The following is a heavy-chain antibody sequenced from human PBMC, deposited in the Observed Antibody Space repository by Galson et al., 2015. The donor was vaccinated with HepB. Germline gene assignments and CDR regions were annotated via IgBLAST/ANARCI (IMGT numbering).Heavy chain of an antibody. J-gene: IGHJ4*02. Sequence: SVKVSCKASGYTFTNYGISWVRQAPGQGLEWMGWISTYNDNTNYAQKLQGRVTMTTDTSTRTAYMELRSLRSDDTAVYYCARWIVGATGFDYWGQGTLVTVSS. V-gene: IGHV1-18*01. CDR2: ISTYNDNT. CDR3: ARWIVGATGFDY. D-gene: IGHD1-26*01. CDR1: GYTFTNYG.